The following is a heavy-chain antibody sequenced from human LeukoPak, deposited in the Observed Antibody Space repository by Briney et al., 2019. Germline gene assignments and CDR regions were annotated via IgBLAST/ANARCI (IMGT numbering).Heavy chain of an antibody. CDR3: AKDWHYYGSGSYYYFDY. CDR2: ISGSGGST. V-gene: IGHV3-23*01. CDR1: GFTSSSYA. D-gene: IGHD3-10*01. J-gene: IGHJ4*02. Sequence: PGGSLRLSCAASGFTSSSYAMSWVRQAPGKGLEWVSAISGSGGSTYYADSVKGRFTISRDNSKNTLYLQMNSLRAEDTAVYYCAKDWHYYGSGSYYYFDYWGQGTLVTVSS.